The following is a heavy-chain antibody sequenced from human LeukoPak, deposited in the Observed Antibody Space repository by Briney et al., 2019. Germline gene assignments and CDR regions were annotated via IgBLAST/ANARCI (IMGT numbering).Heavy chain of an antibody. V-gene: IGHV3-21*01. CDR3: ARDSTHDILTGYLWFDP. D-gene: IGHD3-9*01. Sequence: GGSLRLSCAGSGFNVSTGYMNWVRQAPGKGLEWVSSISSSSSYIYYADSVKGRFTISRDNAKNSLYLQMNSLRAEDTAVYYCARDSTHDILTGYLWFDPWGQGTLVTVSS. J-gene: IGHJ5*02. CDR2: ISSSSSYI. CDR1: GFNVSTGY.